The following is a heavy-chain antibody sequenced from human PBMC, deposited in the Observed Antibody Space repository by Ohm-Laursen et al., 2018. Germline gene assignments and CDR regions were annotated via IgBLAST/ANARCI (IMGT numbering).Heavy chain of an antibody. CDR2: ISSSGSTI. J-gene: IGHJ4*02. Sequence: LRLSCAASGFTFSDYYMSWIRQAPGKGLEWVSYISSSGSTIYYADSVKGRFTISRDNAKNSLYLQMNSLRAEDTAVYYCARDRYYDFWSGSKVLDYWGQGTLVTVSS. V-gene: IGHV3-11*01. D-gene: IGHD3-3*01. CDR1: GFTFSDYY. CDR3: ARDRYYDFWSGSKVLDY.